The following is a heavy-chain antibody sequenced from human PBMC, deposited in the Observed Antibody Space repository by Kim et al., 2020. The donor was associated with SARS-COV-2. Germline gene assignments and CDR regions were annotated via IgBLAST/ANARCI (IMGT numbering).Heavy chain of an antibody. D-gene: IGHD5-12*01. CDR3: ARDEAWRGYPYYYYYGMDV. CDR1: GFTFSSYW. Sequence: GGSLRLSCAASGFTFSSYWMHWVRQAPGKGLVWVSRINSDGSSTSYADSVKGRFTISRDNAKNTLYLQMNSLRAEDTAVYYCARDEAWRGYPYYYYYGMDVWGQGTTVTVSS. CDR2: INSDGSST. J-gene: IGHJ6*02. V-gene: IGHV3-74*01.